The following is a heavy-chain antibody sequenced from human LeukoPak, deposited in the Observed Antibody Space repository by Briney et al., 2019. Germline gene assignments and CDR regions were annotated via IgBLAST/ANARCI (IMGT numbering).Heavy chain of an antibody. Sequence: NPGESLKISCKGSGYSFTSYWISWGRQMPGKGLEWMGRIDPSDSYTNYSPSFQGHVTISADKSISTAYLPWSSLKASDTAMYYCAILHHSGYLDYFDYWGQGTLVTVSS. CDR3: AILHHSGYLDYFDY. D-gene: IGHD5-12*01. J-gene: IGHJ4*02. CDR2: IDPSDSYT. V-gene: IGHV5-10-1*01. CDR1: GYSFTSYW.